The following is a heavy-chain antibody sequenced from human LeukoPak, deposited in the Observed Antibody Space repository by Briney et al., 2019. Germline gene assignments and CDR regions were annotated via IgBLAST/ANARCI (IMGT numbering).Heavy chain of an antibody. V-gene: IGHV3-9*01. CDR3: AKAVAAAGTDYYYYGMDV. J-gene: IGHJ6*02. CDR1: GFTFDDYA. Sequence: GRSLRLSCAASGFTFDDYAMHWVRQAPGKGLEWVSGISWNSGSIGYADSVKGRFTISRDNAKNSLYLQMNSLRAEDTALYYCAKAVAAAGTDYYYYGMDVWGQGTTVTVSS. D-gene: IGHD6-13*01. CDR2: ISWNSGSI.